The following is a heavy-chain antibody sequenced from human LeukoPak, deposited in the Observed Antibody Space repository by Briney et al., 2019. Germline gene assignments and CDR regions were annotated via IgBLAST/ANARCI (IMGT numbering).Heavy chain of an antibody. CDR2: ISGDGTRT. CDR1: GFSFSSYA. CDR3: ARGVTTDYYYYGMDV. D-gene: IGHD4-17*01. Sequence: GGSLRLSCAASGFSFSSYAMTWARQAPVKGLEWVSAISGDGTRTYYADSVKGRFTISRDNAKNSLYLQMNSLRDEDTAVYYCARGVTTDYYYYGMDVWGQGTTVTVSS. V-gene: IGHV3-23*01. J-gene: IGHJ6*02.